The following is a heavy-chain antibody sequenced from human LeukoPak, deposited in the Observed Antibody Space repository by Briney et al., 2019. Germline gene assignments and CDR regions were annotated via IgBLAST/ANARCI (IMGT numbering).Heavy chain of an antibody. CDR1: GFTFSSYS. J-gene: IGHJ4*02. V-gene: IGHV3-21*01. CDR3: ARSGGLRWMATITGDY. CDR2: ISSSSSYI. D-gene: IGHD5-24*01. Sequence: GGSLRLSCAASGFTFSSYSMNWVRQAPGKGLEWVSSISSSSSYIYYADSVKGRFTISRDNAKNSLYLQMNSLRAEGTAVYYCARSGGLRWMATITGDYWGQGTLVTVSS.